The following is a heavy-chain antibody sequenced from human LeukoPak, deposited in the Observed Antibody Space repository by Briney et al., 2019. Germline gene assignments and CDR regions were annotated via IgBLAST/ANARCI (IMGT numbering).Heavy chain of an antibody. CDR1: GFSFSSYE. D-gene: IGHD3-22*01. J-gene: IGHJ3*02. V-gene: IGHV3-48*03. CDR3: AGHYDSSGYRVDVFDI. CDR2: ISSSGRTT. Sequence: GGSLRLSCAASGFSFSSYEMNWVRQAPGKGLQWLSYISSSGRTTYYADSVKGRFTISRDNAKNSLYLQMNSLRAEDTAVYFCAGHYDSSGYRVDVFDIWGQGTMVTVSS.